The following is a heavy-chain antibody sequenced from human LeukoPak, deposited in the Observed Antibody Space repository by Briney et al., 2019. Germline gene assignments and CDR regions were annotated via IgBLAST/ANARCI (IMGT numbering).Heavy chain of an antibody. CDR3: AKDYDSSGWNYFDY. CDR1: GFTFSSYA. Sequence: GRSLRLSCAASGFTFSSYAMHWVRQAPGKGLEWVAVISYDGSNKYYADSVKGRFTISRDNSKNTLYLQMNSLRAEDTAVYYCAKDYDSSGWNYFDYWGQGTLVTVSS. D-gene: IGHD6-19*01. CDR2: ISYDGSNK. J-gene: IGHJ4*02. V-gene: IGHV3-30-3*01.